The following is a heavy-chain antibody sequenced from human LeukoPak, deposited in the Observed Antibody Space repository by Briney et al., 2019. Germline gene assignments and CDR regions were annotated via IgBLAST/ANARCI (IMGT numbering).Heavy chain of an antibody. Sequence: ASVKVSCKASGYTFTSYAISWVRQAPGQGLEWMGGIIPIFGTANYAQKFQGRVTITADESTSTAYMELSSLRSEDTAVYYCARSAASRVVVARPLDYWGQGTLVTVSS. CDR3: ARSAASRVVVARPLDY. D-gene: IGHD3-22*01. J-gene: IGHJ4*02. V-gene: IGHV1-69*13. CDR2: IIPIFGTA. CDR1: GYTFTSYA.